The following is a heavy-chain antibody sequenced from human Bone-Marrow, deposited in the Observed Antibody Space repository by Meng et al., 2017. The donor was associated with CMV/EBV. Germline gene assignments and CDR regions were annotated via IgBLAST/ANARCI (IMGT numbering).Heavy chain of an antibody. CDR1: GYTFTSYA. J-gene: IGHJ3*02. V-gene: IGHV1-2*02. Sequence: ASVKVSCKASGYTFTSYAMHWVRQAPGQGLEWMGWINPNSGGTNYAQKFQGRATMTRDTSISTAYMELSRLRSDDTAVYYCARFGARGAFDIWGQGTMVTVSS. D-gene: IGHD3-16*01. CDR3: ARFGARGAFDI. CDR2: INPNSGGT.